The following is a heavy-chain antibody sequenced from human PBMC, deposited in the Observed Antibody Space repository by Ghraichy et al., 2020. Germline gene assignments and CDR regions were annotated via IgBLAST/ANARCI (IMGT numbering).Heavy chain of an antibody. J-gene: IGHJ5*02. Sequence: TLSLTCAVYGGSFSGYYWSWIRQPPGKGLEWIGEINHSGSTNYNPSLKSRVTISVDTSKNQFSLKLSSVTAADTAVYYCARVYVSGWSYYYDSRSGWFDPWGQGTLVTVSS. CDR1: GGSFSGYY. V-gene: IGHV4-34*01. CDR2: INHSGST. CDR3: ARVYVSGWSYYYDSRSGWFDP. D-gene: IGHD3-22*01.